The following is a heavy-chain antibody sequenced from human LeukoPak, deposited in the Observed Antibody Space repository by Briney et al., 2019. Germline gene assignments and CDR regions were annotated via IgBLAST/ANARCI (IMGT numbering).Heavy chain of an antibody. J-gene: IGHJ4*02. D-gene: IGHD3-22*01. CDR1: GGSFSGYY. Sequence: PSETLSLTCAVYGGSFSGYYWSWIRQPPGKGLEWIGEINHSGSTNYNPSLKSRVTISVDTSKNQFSLKLSSVTAADTAVYYCASRETPYYYDSSGYYDYRGQGTLVTVSS. CDR2: INHSGST. CDR3: ASRETPYYYDSSGYYDY. V-gene: IGHV4-34*01.